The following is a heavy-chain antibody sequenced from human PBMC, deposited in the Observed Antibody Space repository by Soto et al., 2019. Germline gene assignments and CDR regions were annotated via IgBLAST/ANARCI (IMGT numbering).Heavy chain of an antibody. CDR2: VSLTGDRT. J-gene: IGHJ4*02. V-gene: IGHV3-23*01. Sequence: EVQLLESGGGLVQPGGSLRLSCVASGFNFRSNKMSWVRQAAGKGLDWVSRVSLTGDRTNYAGSVKGRFTVSRDNFKNALYLEMDSLRPDDTAIYYCARGGGYCTPTSCAIDSWGRGTPVTVSS. CDR3: ARGGGYCTPTSCAIDS. CDR1: GFNFRSNK. D-gene: IGHD2-8*01.